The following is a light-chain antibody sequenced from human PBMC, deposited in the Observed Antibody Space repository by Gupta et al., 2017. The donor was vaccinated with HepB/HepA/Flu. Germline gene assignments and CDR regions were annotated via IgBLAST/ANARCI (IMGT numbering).Light chain of an antibody. CDR2: DAL. J-gene: IGKJ4*01. CDR1: QSVGSL. V-gene: IGKV3-11*01. Sequence: DIVLTQSPATLSLSPGERATLSCRASQSVGSLLAWYQQKPGQAPRLLMYDALNRATGIPARFSGSGSGTDFILTIIRLEPEDFAIYYCQQYKKWPLTFGGGTKAEMK. CDR3: QQYKKWPLT.